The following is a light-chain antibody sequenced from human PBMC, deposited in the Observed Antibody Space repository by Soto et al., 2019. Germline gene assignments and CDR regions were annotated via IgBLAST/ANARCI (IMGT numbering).Light chain of an antibody. CDR2: GAS. Sequence: EIVMTQSPATLSVSPGERATLSCRASQSVSSNLAWYQQKPGQAPRLLIYGASTRATGVPGRFSGSGFGTEFTLTITSLQSEDFALYYSQQYNNSPPPGTFGQGTKV. J-gene: IGKJ1*01. CDR1: QSVSSN. V-gene: IGKV3-15*01. CDR3: QQYNNSPPPGT.